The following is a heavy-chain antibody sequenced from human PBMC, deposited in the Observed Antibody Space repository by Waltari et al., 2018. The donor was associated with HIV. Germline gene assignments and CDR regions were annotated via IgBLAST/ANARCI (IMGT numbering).Heavy chain of an antibody. Sequence: EVQLVESGGGWVQPGGSLTLTCEASGFTFTFYCLSWVRQAPGKGLEWVANINQAGTERHYVDSVRGRFTISRDNGKTSVFLQMNSLTVEDTAVYYCATTHGSGDYDNDFDYWGQGTLV. V-gene: IGHV3-7*01. CDR1: GFTFTFYC. CDR3: ATTHGSGDYDNDFDY. CDR2: INQAGTER. D-gene: IGHD3-10*01. J-gene: IGHJ4*02.